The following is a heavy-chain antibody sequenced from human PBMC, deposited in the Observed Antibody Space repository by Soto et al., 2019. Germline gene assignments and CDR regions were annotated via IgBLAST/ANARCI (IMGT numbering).Heavy chain of an antibody. CDR1: GGSINNSSFY. CDR3: ARRPLVRGIIPYYFDS. Sequence: QLQLQESGPGLVKPSETLSLTCTASGGSINNSSFYWGWVRQPPGKRLEWIGSIYYSGSAYYNPSLKSRLTISVDTSKNQFSLNLSSVTAADTAVYFCARRPLVRGIIPYYFDSWGQGTLVTVSS. V-gene: IGHV4-39*01. D-gene: IGHD3-10*01. CDR2: IYYSGSA. J-gene: IGHJ4*02.